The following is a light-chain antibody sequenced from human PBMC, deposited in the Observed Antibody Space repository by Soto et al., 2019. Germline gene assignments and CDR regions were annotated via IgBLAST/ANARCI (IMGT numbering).Light chain of an antibody. CDR2: DAS. CDR3: QQRSNWPRT. J-gene: IGKJ1*01. Sequence: EIVLTQSPATLSLSPGERATLSCRASQSISSSLGWYQQKPGQAPRLVMYDASNRATGIPARFSGSGSGTDFTLTIISLEPEDFVVYYCQQRSNWPRTFGQGTKVEIK. CDR1: QSISSS. V-gene: IGKV3-11*01.